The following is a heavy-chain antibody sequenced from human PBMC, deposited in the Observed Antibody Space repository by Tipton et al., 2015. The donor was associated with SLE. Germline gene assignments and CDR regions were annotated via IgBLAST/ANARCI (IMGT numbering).Heavy chain of an antibody. V-gene: IGHV4-34*01. D-gene: IGHD2-21*02. CDR1: DGSLSGYY. Sequence: TLSLTCTVFDGSLSGYYWAWLRQSPGKGLEWIGEISHDGGANYNPSLESRGTISLETSKNQFSLKVNSVNAADTAFYYCASGGGTMTYRPPGPFDTWDEGALVIVSS. J-gene: IGHJ3*02. CDR3: ASGGGTMTYRPPGPFDT. CDR2: ISHDGGA.